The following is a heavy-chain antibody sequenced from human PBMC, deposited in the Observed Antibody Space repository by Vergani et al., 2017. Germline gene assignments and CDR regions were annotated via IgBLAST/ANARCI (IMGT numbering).Heavy chain of an antibody. CDR2: ISWNSGSI. V-gene: IGHV3-9*01. Sequence: EVQLVESGGGLVQPGRSLRLSCAASGFTFDDYAMHWVRQAPGKGLEWVSGISWNSGSIGYAASVKGRFTISRDNAKNSLYLQMNSLRAEDTALYYCAKDAGGYYYGSGSYGGSDGMDVWGQGTTVTVSS. D-gene: IGHD3-10*01. J-gene: IGHJ6*02. CDR3: AKDAGGYYYGSGSYGGSDGMDV. CDR1: GFTFDDYA.